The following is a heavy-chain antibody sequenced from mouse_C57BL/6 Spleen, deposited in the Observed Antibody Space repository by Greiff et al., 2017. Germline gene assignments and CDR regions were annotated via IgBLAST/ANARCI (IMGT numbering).Heavy chain of an antibody. V-gene: IGHV1-15*01. D-gene: IGHD1-1*01. J-gene: IGHJ2*01. CDR2: IDPETGGT. CDR3: TIPDYYGRSYNY. CDR1: GYTFTDYE. Sequence: QVQLQQSGAELVRPGASVTLSCKASGYTFTDYEMHWVKQTPVHGLEWIGAIDPETGGTAYNQQFKGKAILTADKSSSTAYMEIRSLTSEDSAVYYFTIPDYYGRSYNYWGQGTTLTVSS.